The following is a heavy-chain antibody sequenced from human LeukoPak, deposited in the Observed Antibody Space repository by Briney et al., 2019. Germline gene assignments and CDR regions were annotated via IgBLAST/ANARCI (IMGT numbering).Heavy chain of an antibody. CDR2: IYYRGTT. CDR1: GGSISSNSYY. CDR3: SRQGDLAAAGTIYFLH. Sequence: TPSETLSLTCTVSGGSISSNSYYWGGMRQPPGKGLVCIGSIYYRGTTYYNPSLKSRVTISIDTSKNQFSLKLNSVTAPDTAVYYCSRQGDLAAAGTIYFLHWGQGTLVTVSS. D-gene: IGHD6-13*01. V-gene: IGHV4-39*01. J-gene: IGHJ1*01.